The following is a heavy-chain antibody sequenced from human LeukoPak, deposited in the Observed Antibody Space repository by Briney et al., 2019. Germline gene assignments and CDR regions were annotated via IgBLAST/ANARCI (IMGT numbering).Heavy chain of an antibody. D-gene: IGHD3-22*01. CDR2: ISYDGSNK. J-gene: IGHJ1*01. Sequence: PGGSLRLSCAASGFTFSSYAMHWVRRAPGKGLEWVAVISYDGSNKYYADSVKGRFTISRDNSKNTLYLQMNSLRAEDTAVYYCAKVSFPGIVVSQSFQHWGQGTLVAVSS. CDR1: GFTFSSYA. V-gene: IGHV3-30*04. CDR3: AKVSFPGIVVSQSFQH.